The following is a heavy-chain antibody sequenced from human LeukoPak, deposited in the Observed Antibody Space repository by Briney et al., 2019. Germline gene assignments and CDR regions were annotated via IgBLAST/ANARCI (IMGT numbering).Heavy chain of an antibody. D-gene: IGHD2-2*01. CDR2: ISSSSSTI. CDR1: GFTFSSYS. Sequence: SGGSLRLSCAASGFTFSSYSMNWVRQAPGKGLEGVSYISSSSSTIYYADSVKGRFTISRDNAKNSLYLQMNSLRAEDTAVYYCARVGYCSSTSCRSQKWGQGTLVTVSS. CDR3: ARVGYCSSTSCRSQK. V-gene: IGHV3-48*01. J-gene: IGHJ4*02.